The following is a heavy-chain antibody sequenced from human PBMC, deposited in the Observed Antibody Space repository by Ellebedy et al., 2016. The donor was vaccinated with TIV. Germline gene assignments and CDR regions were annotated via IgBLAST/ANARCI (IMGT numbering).Heavy chain of an antibody. CDR2: ISSSSSYI. Sequence: GESLKISCAASGFTFSSYSMNWVRQAPGKGLEWVSSISSSSSYIYYADSVKGRFTISRDNAKNSLYLQMNSLRAEDTAVYYCSRGRSSSWFEVFDIWGQGKMVTVSS. CDR3: SRGRSSSWFEVFDI. J-gene: IGHJ3*02. CDR1: GFTFSSYS. D-gene: IGHD6-13*01. V-gene: IGHV3-21*01.